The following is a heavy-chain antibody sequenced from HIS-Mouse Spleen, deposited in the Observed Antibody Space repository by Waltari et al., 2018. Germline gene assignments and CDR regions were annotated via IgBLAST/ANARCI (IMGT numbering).Heavy chain of an antibody. CDR1: GFTFDVYA. V-gene: IGHV3-9*01. CDR2: ISWNSGSI. J-gene: IGHJ4*02. Sequence: EVQLVESGGGLVQPGRSLRLSCAASGFTFDVYAMHWVRQAPGKGLEWVPGISWNSGSIGYADSVKGRFTISRDNAKNSLYLQMNSLRAEDTALYYCAKDGRSLNYWGQGTLVTVSS. CDR3: AKDGRSLNY.